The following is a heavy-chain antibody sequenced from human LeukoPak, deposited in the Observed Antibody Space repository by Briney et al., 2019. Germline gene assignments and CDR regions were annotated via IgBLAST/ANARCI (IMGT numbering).Heavy chain of an antibody. CDR3: ARSSGGWFPHAEYFQH. D-gene: IGHD6-19*01. CDR1: GFTFSSYA. CDR2: ISYDGSNK. V-gene: IGHV3-30-3*01. J-gene: IGHJ1*01. Sequence: PGGSLRLSCAASGFTFSSYAMHWVRQAPGKGLEWVAVISYDGSNKYYADSVKGRFTISRDSSKNTLYLQMNSLRAEDTAVYYCARSSGGWFPHAEYFQHWGQGTLVTVSS.